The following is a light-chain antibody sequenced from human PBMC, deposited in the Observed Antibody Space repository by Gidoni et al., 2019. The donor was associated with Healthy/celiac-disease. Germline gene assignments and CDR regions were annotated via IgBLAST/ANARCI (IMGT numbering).Light chain of an antibody. V-gene: IGKV1-27*01. CDR1: QGISHY. CDR2: AAS. J-gene: IGKJ4*01. CDR3: QKYNSAPFT. Sequence: DIQMTQSPSSLSASVGDRVTIICRASQGISHYLAWYQQKPGKVPKLLIYAASTLQSGVPSRFGGSGSGADFTLTISSLQPEAVATYCCQKYNSAPFTFGGGTKVEIK.